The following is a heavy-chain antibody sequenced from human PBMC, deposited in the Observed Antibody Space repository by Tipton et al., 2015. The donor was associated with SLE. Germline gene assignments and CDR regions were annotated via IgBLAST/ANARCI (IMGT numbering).Heavy chain of an antibody. CDR2: INHSGST. Sequence: LRLSCAVYGGSFSGYYWSWIRQPPGKGLEWIGEINHSGSTNNNPSLKSRVTISVDTSKNQFSLKLSSVTAADTAVYYCARRGGRYAFDIWGQGTMVTVSS. V-gene: IGHV4-34*01. J-gene: IGHJ3*02. CDR1: GGSFSGYY. CDR3: ARRGGRYAFDI. D-gene: IGHD3-16*01.